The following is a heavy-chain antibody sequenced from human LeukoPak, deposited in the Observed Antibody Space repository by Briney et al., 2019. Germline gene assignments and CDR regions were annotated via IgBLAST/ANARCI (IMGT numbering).Heavy chain of an antibody. Sequence: PGGSLRLSCAASGFIFSDYYVTWLRQAPGKGLEWISYISSSSSTIYYADSVKGRFTISRDNAKNSLYLQMNSLRAEDTAVYYCARDPPIVVVPALDYWGQGTLVTVSS. J-gene: IGHJ4*02. CDR2: ISSSSSTI. CDR1: GFIFSDYY. D-gene: IGHD2-2*01. CDR3: ARDPPIVVVPALDY. V-gene: IGHV3-11*04.